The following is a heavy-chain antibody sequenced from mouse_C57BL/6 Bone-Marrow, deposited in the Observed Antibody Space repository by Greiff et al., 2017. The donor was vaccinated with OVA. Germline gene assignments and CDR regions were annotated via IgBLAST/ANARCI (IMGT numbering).Heavy chain of an antibody. J-gene: IGHJ3*01. CDR2: IDPSDSYT. D-gene: IGHD1-1*01. CDR3: ARRDYGSTHGFAY. Sequence: QVQLQQSGAELVMPGASVKLSCKASGYTFTSYWMHWVKQRPGQGLEWIGEIDPSDSYTNYNQKFKGKSTLTVDKSSSTAYMQLSSLTSEDSAVYYCARRDYGSTHGFAYWGQGTLVTVSA. V-gene: IGHV1-69*01. CDR1: GYTFTSYW.